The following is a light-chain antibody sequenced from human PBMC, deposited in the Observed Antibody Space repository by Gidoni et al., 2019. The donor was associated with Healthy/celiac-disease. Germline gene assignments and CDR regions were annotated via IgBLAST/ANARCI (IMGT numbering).Light chain of an antibody. CDR3: QQSYSTPLT. CDR2: AAS. CDR1: QSISSY. Sequence: DIQMTQSPSSLSASLGDRVTITCRASQSISSYLNWYQQKPGKAHKLLIYAASSLQSGVPSRFSGSGSGTDFTLTISSLQPEDFATYYCQQSYSTPLTFGGGTKVEIK. V-gene: IGKV1-39*01. J-gene: IGKJ4*01.